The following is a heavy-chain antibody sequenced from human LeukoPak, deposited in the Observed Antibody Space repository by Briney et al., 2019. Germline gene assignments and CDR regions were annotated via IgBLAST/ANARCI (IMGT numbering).Heavy chain of an antibody. Sequence: SETLSLTCTVSGGAISSGGYWWIWIRQPAGRGLEWIGRISTSGSTHYNASLRSRVTISVDTTNNLFSLRLSAVTAADTAVYYCARDCCSSSCYYMGVWGKGTTVTASS. CDR3: ARDCCSSSCYYMGV. J-gene: IGHJ6*03. CDR2: ISTSGST. V-gene: IGHV4-61*02. D-gene: IGHD2-2*01. CDR1: GGAISSGGYW.